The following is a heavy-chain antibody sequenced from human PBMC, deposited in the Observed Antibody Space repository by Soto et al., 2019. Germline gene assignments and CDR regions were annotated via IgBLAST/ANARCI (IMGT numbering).Heavy chain of an antibody. D-gene: IGHD2-15*01. V-gene: IGHV3-30*04. CDR1: GFTFSTYA. CDR2: ISYDGKNN. CDR3: ARDQKAGYCSVGSCYYYYGMDV. Sequence: QVQLVESGGGVVQPGRSLTLSCAASGFTFSTYAMHWVRQAPGKGLEWVAVISYDGKNNYYAGSVKGRFTISRGNSRDMLFLQMNSLRADDTALYYCARDQKAGYCSVGSCYYYYGMDVWGQGTTVTVSS. J-gene: IGHJ6*02.